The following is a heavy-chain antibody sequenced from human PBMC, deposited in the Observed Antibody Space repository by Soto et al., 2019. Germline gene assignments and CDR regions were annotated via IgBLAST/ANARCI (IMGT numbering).Heavy chain of an antibody. Sequence: QVQLQQWGAGLLKPSETLSLTCAVYGGSFSGYYWSWIRQPPGKGLEWIGEINHSGSTNYNPSLKSRVTISVDTSKNQFSLKLSSVTAADTAVYYCAGGYSYGLPLDYWGQGTLVTVSS. J-gene: IGHJ4*02. CDR3: AGGYSYGLPLDY. CDR1: GGSFSGYY. D-gene: IGHD5-18*01. V-gene: IGHV4-34*01. CDR2: INHSGST.